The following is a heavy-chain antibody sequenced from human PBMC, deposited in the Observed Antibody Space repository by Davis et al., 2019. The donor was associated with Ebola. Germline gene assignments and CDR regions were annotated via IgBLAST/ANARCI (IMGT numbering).Heavy chain of an antibody. CDR3: ASDYGDYGEGHFDY. J-gene: IGHJ4*02. D-gene: IGHD4-17*01. CDR1: GYTFTSYD. V-gene: IGHV1-8*01. CDR2: MNPNSGNT. Sequence: AASVKVSCKASGYTFTSYDINWVRQATGQGLEWMGWMNPNSGNTGYAQKFPGRVTMTRNTSISTAYMELSSLRSEDTAVYYCASDYGDYGEGHFDYGGQGTLITVSS.